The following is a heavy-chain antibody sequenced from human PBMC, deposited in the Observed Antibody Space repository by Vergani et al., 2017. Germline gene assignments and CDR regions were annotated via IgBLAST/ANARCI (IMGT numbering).Heavy chain of an antibody. D-gene: IGHD3-10*01. V-gene: IGHV4-4*03. J-gene: IGHJ4*02. CDR2: IYNSENT. CDR3: ARDRGLDGDYHLDY. CDR1: GGSLCTNNW. Sequence: QVQLQESGPGLLKPPGTLSLTCAVSGGSLCTNNWWSWVRQPPGKGLEWIGEIYNSENTNYNPSLKGRVTISVDKSKNQFSLKLISVTAADTAVYYCARDRGLDGDYHLDYWGQGILVTVSS.